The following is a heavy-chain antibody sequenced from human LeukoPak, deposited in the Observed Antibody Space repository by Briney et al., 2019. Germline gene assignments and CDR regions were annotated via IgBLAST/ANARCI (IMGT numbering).Heavy chain of an antibody. CDR2: LSDSGTTT. J-gene: IGHJ4*02. V-gene: IGHV3-23*01. CDR1: GFTFRNYG. CDR3: ARDHYYDSSRGWVDY. D-gene: IGHD3-22*01. Sequence: PGGSLRLSCAASGFTFRNYGMSWVRQAPGKGLEWVSALSDSGTTTYYADSVKGRFTISRDISKNTLYLQMNSLRVEDTAVYYCARDHYYDSSRGWVDYWGQGTLVTVSS.